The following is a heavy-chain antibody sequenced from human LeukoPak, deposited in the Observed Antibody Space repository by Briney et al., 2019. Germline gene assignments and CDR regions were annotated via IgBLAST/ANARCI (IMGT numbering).Heavy chain of an antibody. CDR1: GFTFDDYA. D-gene: IGHD2-21*02. CDR3: AKDYCGGDCYSGWYFDL. V-gene: IGHV3-9*01. CDR2: ISYNSDTI. Sequence: PGGSLRLSCAASGFTFDDYAMHWVRQAPGKGLEWVSGISYNSDTIAYADSVKGRFTISRDYAKNSLYLQMNSLRAEDTALYYCAKDYCGGDCYSGWYFDLWGRGTLVTVSS. J-gene: IGHJ2*01.